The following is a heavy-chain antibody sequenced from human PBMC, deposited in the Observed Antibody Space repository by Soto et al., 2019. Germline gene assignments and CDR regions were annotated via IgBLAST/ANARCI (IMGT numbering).Heavy chain of an antibody. CDR2: IYYSGST. CDR3: ARGGYYYYYGMDV. D-gene: IGHD3-10*01. Sequence: QVQLQESGPGLVKPSQTLSLTCTVSGGSISSGGYYWSWIRQHPGKGLEWIGYIYYSGSTYYNPSLKTRGXXSXDXXKNQFSLKLSSVTAADTAVYYCARGGYYYYYGMDVWGQGTTVTVSS. CDR1: GGSISSGGYY. V-gene: IGHV4-31*03. J-gene: IGHJ6*02.